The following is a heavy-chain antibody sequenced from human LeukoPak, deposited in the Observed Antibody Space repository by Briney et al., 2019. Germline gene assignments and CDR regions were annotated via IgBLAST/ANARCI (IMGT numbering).Heavy chain of an antibody. CDR2: IYTSGRT. V-gene: IGHV4-61*02. J-gene: IGHJ3*02. CDR1: GGSVSSGTYY. CDR3: ASQTLTDDAFDI. Sequence: SETLSLTCTVSGGSVSSGTYYWNWIRQPAEKGLEWIGRIYTSGRTNYNPSLKSRVTISVDTSKKQFSLKLTSVTAADTAVYYCASQTLTDDAFDIWGQGTMVTVSS. D-gene: IGHD1-20*01.